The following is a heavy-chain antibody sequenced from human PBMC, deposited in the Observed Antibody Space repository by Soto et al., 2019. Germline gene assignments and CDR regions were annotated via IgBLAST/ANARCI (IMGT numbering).Heavy chain of an antibody. CDR3: AKASKKTHVLRAYYDCSSGLSELTTGMDV. J-gene: IGHJ6*02. CDR1: GFTFSSYA. D-gene: IGHD3-3*01. Sequence: VQLLESGGGLVQPVGSLRLSCAASGFTFSSYATSWVRQAPGKGLEWVSAISGSGGSTYYADSVKGRFTISRDNSNTTLKLRMNSLTAEDTAVYYCAKASKKTHVLRAYYDCSSGLSELTTGMDVWGQGTTVTVSS. V-gene: IGHV3-23*01. CDR2: ISGSGGST.